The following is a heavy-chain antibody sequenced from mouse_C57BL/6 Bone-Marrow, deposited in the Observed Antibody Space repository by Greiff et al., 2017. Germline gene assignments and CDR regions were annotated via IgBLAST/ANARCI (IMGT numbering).Heavy chain of an antibody. V-gene: IGHV1-64*01. Sequence: QVQLQQPGAELVKPGASVKLSCKASGYTFTSYWMHWVKQRPGQGLEWIGMIHPNSGSTNYNEKFKSKATLTVDKSSSTAYMQLSSLTSEDSAVYYCARPIYYGNSWCAYWGQGTLVTVSA. CDR2: IHPNSGST. CDR3: ARPIYYGNSWCAY. CDR1: GYTFTSYW. D-gene: IGHD2-1*01. J-gene: IGHJ3*01.